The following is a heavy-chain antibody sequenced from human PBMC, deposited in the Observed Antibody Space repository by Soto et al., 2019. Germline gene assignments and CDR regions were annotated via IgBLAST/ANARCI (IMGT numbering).Heavy chain of an antibody. Sequence: EVQLLESGGKLVQPGGSLTLSCAASGFTFSTYAMAWVRQAPGKGLEWVSGVSASGLNTDYADPVKGRFYISRDNSKNTVSLSMNSLRTEDTGMYYCAKDSARSTSGYCFDYWGQGTPVTVSS. D-gene: IGHD2-2*01. CDR3: AKDSARSTSGYCFDY. CDR2: VSASGLNT. J-gene: IGHJ4*02. V-gene: IGHV3-23*01. CDR1: GFTFSTYA.